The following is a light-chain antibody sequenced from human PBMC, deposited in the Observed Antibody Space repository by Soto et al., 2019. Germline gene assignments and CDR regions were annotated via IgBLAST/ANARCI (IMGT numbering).Light chain of an antibody. CDR1: QSVSGN. Sequence: EIVMTQSPATLSVSPADRATLSCRASQSVSGNLAWYQQKPGQAPRLLIYDTASRATAIPARFSGSGSGTEFTLTISSLQSEDFAVYYCQQYSKWPTFGQGTRLEIE. CDR2: DTA. CDR3: QQYSKWPT. V-gene: IGKV3-15*01. J-gene: IGKJ5*01.